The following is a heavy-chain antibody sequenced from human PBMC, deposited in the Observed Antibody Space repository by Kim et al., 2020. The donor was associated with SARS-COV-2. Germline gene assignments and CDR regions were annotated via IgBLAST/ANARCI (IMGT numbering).Heavy chain of an antibody. V-gene: IGHV4-59*01. J-gene: IGHJ4*02. CDR2: SP. CDR3: AGMGATLDY. Sequence: SPNHHPSLKSRVTISVDTSKNQCSLKLGSVTAADTAVYYCAGMGATLDYWGQGTLVTVSS. D-gene: IGHD1-26*01.